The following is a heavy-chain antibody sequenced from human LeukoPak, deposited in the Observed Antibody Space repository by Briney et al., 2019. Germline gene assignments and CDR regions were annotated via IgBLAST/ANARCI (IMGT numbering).Heavy chain of an antibody. Sequence: GRSLRLSCAASGFTFSSYAMHWVRQAPGKGLVWVEVISYDGSNKYYADSVKGRFTISRDNSKNTLYLQMNSLRAEDTAVYYCAREAVDIVVVPAATPDYWGQGTLVTVSS. J-gene: IGHJ4*02. CDR3: AREAVDIVVVPAATPDY. CDR1: GFTFSSYA. CDR2: ISYDGSNK. D-gene: IGHD2-2*03. V-gene: IGHV3-30*04.